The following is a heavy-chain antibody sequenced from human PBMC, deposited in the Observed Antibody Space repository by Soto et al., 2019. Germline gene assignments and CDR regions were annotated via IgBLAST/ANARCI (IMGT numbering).Heavy chain of an antibody. CDR3: ERVTGVTEYYYYYYMDV. D-gene: IGHD4-4*01. Sequence: GGSLRLSCAASGFTVSSNYMSWVRQAPGKGLEWVSVIYSGGSTYYADSVKGRFTISRHNSKNTLYLQMNSLRAEDTAVYYCERVTGVTEYYYYYYMDVWGKGTTVTVSS. V-gene: IGHV3-53*04. J-gene: IGHJ6*03. CDR1: GFTVSSNY. CDR2: IYSGGST.